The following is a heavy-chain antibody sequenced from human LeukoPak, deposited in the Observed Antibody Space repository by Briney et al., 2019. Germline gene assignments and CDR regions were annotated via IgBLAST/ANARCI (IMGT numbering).Heavy chain of an antibody. CDR3: ARVLTYSSGWYVSPPAFDI. J-gene: IGHJ3*02. CDR2: IYHSGST. Sequence: PSETLSLTCAVSGGSISSGGYSWSWIRQPPGKGLEWIGYIYHSGSTYYNPSLKSRVTISVDRSKNQFSLKLSSVTAADTAVYYCARVLTYSSGWYVSPPAFDIWGQGTMDTVSS. D-gene: IGHD6-19*01. CDR1: GGSISSGGYS. V-gene: IGHV4-30-2*01.